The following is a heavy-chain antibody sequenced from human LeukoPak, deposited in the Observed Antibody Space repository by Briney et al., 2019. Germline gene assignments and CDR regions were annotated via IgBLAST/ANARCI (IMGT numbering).Heavy chain of an antibody. CDR1: GGTFSSYA. CDR3: PRGRGGSIVIVAPYLDS. Sequence: SVKVSCKASGGTFSSYAISWVRQAPGQGLEWMGGIIPMFGTPDYAPKFPGRLTITTAETTNTAYIQLSSLTYEDTAVYYCPRGRGGSIVIVAPYLDSWGQGTLVSVSS. CDR2: IIPMFGTP. V-gene: IGHV1-69*05. D-gene: IGHD5-12*01. J-gene: IGHJ4*02.